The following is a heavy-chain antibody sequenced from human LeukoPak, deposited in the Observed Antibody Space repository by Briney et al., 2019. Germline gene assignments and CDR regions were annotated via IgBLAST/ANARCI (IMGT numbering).Heavy chain of an antibody. Sequence: SVKVSCKASVGTFSSYAINWVRQAPGQGLEWMRGNIPIYATTDYAQKFQGRVTITADESTSTVYMELNSLRSEDTAVYYCARMEGYSYSDSWGQGTLVTVSS. CDR1: VGTFSSYA. V-gene: IGHV1-69*13. D-gene: IGHD5-18*01. CDR2: NIPIYATT. J-gene: IGHJ4*02. CDR3: ARMEGYSYSDS.